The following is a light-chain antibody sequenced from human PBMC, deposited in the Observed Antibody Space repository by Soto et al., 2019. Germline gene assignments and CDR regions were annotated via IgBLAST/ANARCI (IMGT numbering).Light chain of an antibody. CDR1: QSLLSSGGETY. CDR3: MQSTQLPLT. Sequence: DIVMSHTPPSLPVTPEQPSSSSARPVQSLLSSGGETYLFWYLQRPGQSPQLLIYEVSNRISAVPDRFSGSGSGTDFTLKISRVEAEDAGVYYCMQSTQLPLTFGQGTRLEIK. J-gene: IGKJ5*01. CDR2: EVS. V-gene: IGKV2D-29*02.